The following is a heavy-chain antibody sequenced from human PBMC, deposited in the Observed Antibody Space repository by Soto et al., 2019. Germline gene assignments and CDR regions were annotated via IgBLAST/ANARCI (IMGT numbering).Heavy chain of an antibody. D-gene: IGHD1-7*01. Sequence: EVQLAESEGGMVQTGGSLRLSCVASGFTFSSYDMHWVRQAPGKGLEYVSSISSNGVTTYYGNSVKGRFTISRDNSKNTLYLQMGSLRAEYMAVYYCVRRVSGNYDYWGQGTLVTVSS. J-gene: IGHJ4*02. V-gene: IGHV3-64*01. CDR2: ISSNGVTT. CDR3: VRRVSGNYDY. CDR1: GFTFSSYD.